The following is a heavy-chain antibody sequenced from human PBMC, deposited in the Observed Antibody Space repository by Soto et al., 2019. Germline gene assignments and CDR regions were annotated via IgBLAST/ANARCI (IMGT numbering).Heavy chain of an antibody. V-gene: IGHV4-59*01. Sequence: SETLSLTCTVSGGSISSYYWSWIRQPPGKGLEWIGYIYYSGSTNYNPSLKSRVTISVDTSKNQFSLKLSSVTAADTAVYYCARDQGPRYDFCKGIDGMDVWGQGTTDNVSS. CDR1: GGSISSYY. D-gene: IGHD3-3*01. J-gene: IGHJ6*02. CDR2: IYYSGST. CDR3: ARDQGPRYDFCKGIDGMDV.